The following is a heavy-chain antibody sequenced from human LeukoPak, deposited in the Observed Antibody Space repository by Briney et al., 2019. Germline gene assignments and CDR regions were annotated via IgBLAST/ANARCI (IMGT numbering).Heavy chain of an antibody. CDR2: IIPIFGTA. J-gene: IGHJ4*02. V-gene: IGHV1-69*05. Sequence: SVKVSCKASGGTFSSYAISWVRQAPGQGLEWMGRIIPIFGTANYAQKFQGRVTITTDESTSTAYMELSSLRSEHTAVYYCARLVAASAGFDYWGQGTLVTVSS. CDR3: ARLVAASAGFDY. D-gene: IGHD2-15*01. CDR1: GGTFSSYA.